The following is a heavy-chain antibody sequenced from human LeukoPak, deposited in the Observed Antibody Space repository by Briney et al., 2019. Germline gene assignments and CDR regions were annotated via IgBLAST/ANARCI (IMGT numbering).Heavy chain of an antibody. CDR3: ARDYEARLRRLQFDP. V-gene: IGHV4-30-4*01. Sequence: PSQTLSLTCTVSGGSISSGDYYWSWIRQPPGKGLEWIGYIYHSGSTYYNPSLKSRVTISVDTSKNQFSLKLSSVTAADTAVYYCARDYEARLRRLQFDPWGQGTLVTVSS. CDR2: IYHSGST. D-gene: IGHD4-17*01. CDR1: GGSISSGDYY. J-gene: IGHJ5*02.